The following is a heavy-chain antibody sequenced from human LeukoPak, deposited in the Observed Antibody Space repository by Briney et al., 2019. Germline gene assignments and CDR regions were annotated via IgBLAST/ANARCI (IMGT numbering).Heavy chain of an antibody. Sequence: ASVKVSCKASGYTFTAYYMHWVRQAPGQGLEWMGWINLNSGGTNYAQNFQGRVTMTRDTSISAAYMELSRLGSDDTAIYYCARVAGGDWYYFDFWGQGTLVTASS. D-gene: IGHD2-21*02. V-gene: IGHV1-2*02. J-gene: IGHJ4*02. CDR2: INLNSGGT. CDR1: GYTFTAYY. CDR3: ARVAGGDWYYFDF.